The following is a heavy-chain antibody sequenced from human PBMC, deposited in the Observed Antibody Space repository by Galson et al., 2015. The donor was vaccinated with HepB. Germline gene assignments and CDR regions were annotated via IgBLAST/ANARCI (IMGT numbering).Heavy chain of an antibody. Sequence: SLRLSCAAPGFTFSSYAMGWVRQAPGKGLEWVSAISGSGGSTYYADSVKGRFTISRDNSKNTQYLQMNSLRAEDTAVYYCAKEGRAVVGSLPFDYWGQGTLVTGSS. V-gene: IGHV3-23*01. CDR1: GFTFSSYA. CDR3: AKEGRAVVGSLPFDY. CDR2: ISGSGGST. D-gene: IGHD2-15*01. J-gene: IGHJ4*02.